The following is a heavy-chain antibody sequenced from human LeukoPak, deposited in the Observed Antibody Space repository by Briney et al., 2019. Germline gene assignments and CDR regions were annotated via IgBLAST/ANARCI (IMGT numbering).Heavy chain of an antibody. V-gene: IGHV1-69*05. CDR2: IIPIFGTA. CDR3: ARDSGYYYDSSGYYYSY. CDR1: GGTFSSYA. J-gene: IGHJ4*02. D-gene: IGHD3-22*01. Sequence: SVKVSCKASGGTFSSYAISWVRQAPGQGLEWMGRIIPIFGTANYAQKFQGRATITTDESTSTAYMELSSLRSEVTAVYYCARDSGYYYDSSGYYYSYWGQGTLVTVSS.